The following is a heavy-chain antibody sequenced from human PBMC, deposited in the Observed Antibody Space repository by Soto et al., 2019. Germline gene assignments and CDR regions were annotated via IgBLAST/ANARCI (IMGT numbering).Heavy chain of an antibody. J-gene: IGHJ6*02. V-gene: IGHV3-30*18. Sequence: QVQVVESGGGVVQPGRSLRLSCAVSGFTFSNCGMHWVRQAPGKGLEWVALISYDVNNKYYADSVKGRFTISRDNSKNTLFLQMNGLRAEDTAVYYCSKGGSKAGMDVWGQGTTVTVSS. CDR2: ISYDVNNK. CDR1: GFTFSNCG. D-gene: IGHD1-26*01. CDR3: SKGGSKAGMDV.